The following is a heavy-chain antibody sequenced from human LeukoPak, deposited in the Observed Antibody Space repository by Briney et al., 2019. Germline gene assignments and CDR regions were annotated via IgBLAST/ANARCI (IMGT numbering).Heavy chain of an antibody. J-gene: IGHJ3*02. CDR2: IIPLFGTR. CDR3: ARDDMGSTGGEVFDI. V-gene: IGHV1-69*13. Sequence: GASVKVSFKASGGTFSNYVISWVRQNPGQGLEWMGGIIPLFGTREYAQRFQDRVAITADEATSTVDMEQSGLKFDDTAVYYCARDDMGSTGGEVFDIWGQGTMVAVSS. CDR1: GGTFSNYV. D-gene: IGHD3-16*01.